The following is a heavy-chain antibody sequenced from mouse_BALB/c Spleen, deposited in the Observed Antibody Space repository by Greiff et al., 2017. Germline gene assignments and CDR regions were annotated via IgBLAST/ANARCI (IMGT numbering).Heavy chain of an antibody. CDR2: IWAGGST. CDR3: ARDRNGYDWCAY. J-gene: IGHJ3*01. D-gene: IGHD2-2*01. V-gene: IGHV2-9*02. CDR1: GFSLTSYG. Sequence: VKVVESGPGLVAPSQSLSITCTVSGFSLTSYGVHWVRQPPGKGLEWLGVIWAGGSTNYNSALMSRLSISKDNSKSQVFLKMNSLQTDDTAMYYCARDRNGYDWCAYWGQGTLVTVSA.